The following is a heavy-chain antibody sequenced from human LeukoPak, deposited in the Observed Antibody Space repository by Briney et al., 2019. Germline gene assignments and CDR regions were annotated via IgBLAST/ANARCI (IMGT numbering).Heavy chain of an antibody. D-gene: IGHD5-18*01. J-gene: IGHJ3*02. V-gene: IGHV3-49*03. CDR3: ARDRDTAIWSDAFDI. CDR2: IRSKAYGGTT. CDR1: GFTFGDYA. Sequence: PGGSLRLSCTASGFTFGDYAMSWFRQAPGKGLEWVGFIRSKAYGGTTEYAASVKGRFTISRDDSKSIAYLQMNSLKAEDTVVYYCARDRDTAIWSDAFDIWGQGTMVTVSS.